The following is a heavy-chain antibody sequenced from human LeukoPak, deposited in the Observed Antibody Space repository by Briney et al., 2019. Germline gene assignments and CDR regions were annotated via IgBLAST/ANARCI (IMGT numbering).Heavy chain of an antibody. J-gene: IGHJ4*02. D-gene: IGHD2-8*01. V-gene: IGHV3-9*01. CDR2: ISWNSGST. CDR3: ARRLRLYPYYFDY. CDR1: GFTFDDYA. Sequence: GGSLRLSCAASGFTFDDYAMHWVRQAPGKGLEWVSGISWNSGSTGYADSVKGRFTISSDNAKNSLYLQMNSLRAEDTALYYCARRLRLYPYYFDYWGQGTLVTVSS.